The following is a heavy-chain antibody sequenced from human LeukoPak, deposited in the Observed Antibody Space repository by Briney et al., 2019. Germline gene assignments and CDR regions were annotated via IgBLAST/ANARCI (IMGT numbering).Heavy chain of an antibody. CDR2: IWYDESNE. Sequence: GGSLRLSCAASGFTFNSYGMHWVRQAPGKGLEWMALIWYDESNEYYADSVKGRFTISRDSSKNTLYLQMNSLRAEDTAVYYCAKASSRYCSGGSCLYYYYGMDVWGQGTTVTVSS. V-gene: IGHV3-33*06. CDR1: GFTFNSYG. D-gene: IGHD2-15*01. CDR3: AKASSRYCSGGSCLYYYYGMDV. J-gene: IGHJ6*02.